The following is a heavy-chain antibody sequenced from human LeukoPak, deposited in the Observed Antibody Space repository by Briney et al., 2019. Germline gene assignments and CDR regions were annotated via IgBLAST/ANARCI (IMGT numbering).Heavy chain of an antibody. V-gene: IGHV3-53*01. CDR1: GFTVSSNY. D-gene: IGHD3-22*01. Sequence: HARGSLRLSCAASGFTVSSNYMSWVRQAPGKGLEWVSVIYSGGSTYYADSVKGRFTISRDNSKNTLYLQMNSLRAEDTAVYYCARDGFSSGYPYDAFDIWGQGTMVTVSS. CDR2: IYSGGST. J-gene: IGHJ3*02. CDR3: ARDGFSSGYPYDAFDI.